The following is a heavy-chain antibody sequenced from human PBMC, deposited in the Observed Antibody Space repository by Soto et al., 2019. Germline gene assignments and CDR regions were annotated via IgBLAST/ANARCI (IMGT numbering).Heavy chain of an antibody. V-gene: IGHV4-30-2*01. D-gene: IGHD1-1*01. Sequence: QLQLQESGSGLVRPSQTLSLTCAVSGGSISSGGYSWNWIRQPPGKGLEWIGYIYHSGSTLYNPSLKSRVTISVDKSKTQFSLKLSSVTAADKAVYYCARDQLEGNWFAPWGQGTLVTVSS. CDR3: ARDQLEGNWFAP. J-gene: IGHJ5*02. CDR1: GGSISSGGYS. CDR2: IYHSGST.